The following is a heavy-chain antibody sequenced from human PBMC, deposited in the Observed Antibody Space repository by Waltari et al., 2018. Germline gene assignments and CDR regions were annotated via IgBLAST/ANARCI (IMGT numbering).Heavy chain of an antibody. Sequence: QVQLQESGPGLVKPSQTLSLTCTVSGGSISSGGYYWSWIRQHPGKGLEWLGYIYYSGGTYDNPSHKRLVTRSVDTSKNQFSLKLSSVTAADTAVYYCAREGEGRSYDIDYWGQGTLVTVSS. D-gene: IGHD3-16*01. CDR2: IYYSGGT. J-gene: IGHJ4*02. V-gene: IGHV4-31*01. CDR1: GGSISSGGYY. CDR3: AREGEGRSYDIDY.